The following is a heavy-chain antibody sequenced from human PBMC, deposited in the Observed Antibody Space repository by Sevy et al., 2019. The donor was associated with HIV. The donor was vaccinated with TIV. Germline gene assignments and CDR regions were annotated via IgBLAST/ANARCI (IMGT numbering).Heavy chain of an antibody. J-gene: IGHJ4*02. CDR1: GFTFSNAR. V-gene: IGHV3-15*01. CDR3: ASRHYYGSGSYPDS. CDR2: IKSKTDCGTI. D-gene: IGHD3-10*01. Sequence: GGSLRLSCAASGFTFSNARMSWVRQAPGKGLEWVGRIKSKTDCGTIDYAAPVKGRFSISRDDSKNTLYLQMNSLKIEDTAVYYCASRHYYGSGSYPDSWGQGILVTVSS.